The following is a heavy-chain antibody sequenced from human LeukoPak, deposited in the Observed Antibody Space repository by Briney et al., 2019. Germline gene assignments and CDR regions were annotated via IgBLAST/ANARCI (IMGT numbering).Heavy chain of an antibody. CDR2: INWNGGST. CDR1: GFTFDDYG. V-gene: IGHV3-20*04. CDR3: ARERPITMILGRDAFDI. D-gene: IGHD3-22*01. J-gene: IGHJ3*02. Sequence: GGSLRLSCAASGFTFDDYGMSWVRQAPGKWLEWVSGINWNGGSTGYADSVKGRFTISRDNAKNSLYLQMNSLRAEDTALYYCARERPITMILGRDAFDIWGQGTMDTVTS.